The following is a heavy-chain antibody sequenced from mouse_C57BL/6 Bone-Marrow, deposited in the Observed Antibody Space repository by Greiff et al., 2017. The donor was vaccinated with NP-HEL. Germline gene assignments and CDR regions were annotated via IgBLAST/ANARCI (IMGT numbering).Heavy chain of an antibody. CDR1: GYSITSYY. D-gene: IGHD1-1*01. CDR3: ESFSYGSLWYFEV. V-gene: IGHV3-8*01. J-gene: IGHJ1*03. CDR2: ISSSGST. Sequence: VQLQQSGPGLAKPSQTLSLTCSVTGYSITSYYWNWIRQSPGTKLEYMGYISSSGSTYYYQSHKSRNSISRTSSKNQYCLQLNSVTTEDTVTYYCESFSYGSLWYFEVWGTGTTVTVSS.